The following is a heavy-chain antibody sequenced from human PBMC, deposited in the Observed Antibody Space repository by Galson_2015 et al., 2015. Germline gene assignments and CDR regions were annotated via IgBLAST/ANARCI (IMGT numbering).Heavy chain of an antibody. V-gene: IGHV3-7*03. Sequence: SLRLSCAASGLTFSSYWMSWVRQAPGKGLEWVANIKQDGSEKYYVDSVKGRFTISRDNAKNSLYLQMNSLRAEDTAVYYCARNYYGSGSPRYYFDYWGQGTLVTVSS. CDR2: IKQDGSEK. CDR3: ARNYYGSGSPRYYFDY. J-gene: IGHJ4*02. D-gene: IGHD3-10*01. CDR1: GLTFSSYW.